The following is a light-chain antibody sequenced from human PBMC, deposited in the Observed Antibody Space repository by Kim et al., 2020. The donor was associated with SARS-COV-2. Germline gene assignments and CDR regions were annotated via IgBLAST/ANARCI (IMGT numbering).Light chain of an antibody. V-gene: IGKV3-15*01. CDR2: GAS. J-gene: IGKJ1*01. Sequence: VSPGERATLSCRASQSVSSNLAWYQQKPGQAPRLLIYGASTRATGIPARFSGSGSGTEFTLTISSLQSEDFAVYYCQQYNNWPVFGQGTKVDIK. CDR1: QSVSSN. CDR3: QQYNNWPV.